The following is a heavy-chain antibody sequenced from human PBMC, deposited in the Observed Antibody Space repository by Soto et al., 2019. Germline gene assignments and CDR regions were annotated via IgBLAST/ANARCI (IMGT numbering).Heavy chain of an antibody. V-gene: IGHV3-30*18. CDR1: GFTFSSYG. CDR3: AKDLWLLSSSSAPDLDY. D-gene: IGHD6-6*01. J-gene: IGHJ4*02. Sequence: QMQLVESGGGVVQPGRSLRLSCAASGFTFSSYGMHWVRQAPGKGLEWVAVISYDGSNKYYADSVKGRFTISRDNSKNTLYLQMNSLRAEDTAVYYCAKDLWLLSSSSAPDLDYWGQGTLVTVSS. CDR2: ISYDGSNK.